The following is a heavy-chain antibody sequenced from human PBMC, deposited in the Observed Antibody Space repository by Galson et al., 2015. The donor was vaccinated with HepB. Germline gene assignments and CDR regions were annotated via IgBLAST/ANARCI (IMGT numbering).Heavy chain of an antibody. V-gene: IGHV3-48*01. Sequence: SLRLSCAASGFTFNWYAMNWVRQAPGKGLDWVSHIDAPGRATYYADSVKGRFTISRDNAMNSLDLQMNSLRAEDTAVYYCARYGSGANYQDPFDSWGQGTLVTVSS. D-gene: IGHD3-10*01. J-gene: IGHJ4*02. CDR1: GFTFNWYA. CDR3: ARYGSGANYQDPFDS. CDR2: IDAPGRAT.